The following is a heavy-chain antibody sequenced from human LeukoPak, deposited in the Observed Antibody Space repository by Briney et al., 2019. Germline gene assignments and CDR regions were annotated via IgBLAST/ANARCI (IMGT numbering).Heavy chain of an antibody. J-gene: IGHJ4*02. V-gene: IGHV4-34*01. Sequence: KPSETLSLTCAVYGGSFSGYYWSWIRQPPGKGLEWIGEINHSGSTNYNPSLKSRVTISVDTSKNQFSLKLSSVTAADTAVYYCARGVLDDYWGQGTLVTVSS. CDR2: INHSGST. CDR1: GGSFSGYY. D-gene: IGHD3-16*01. CDR3: ARGVLDDY.